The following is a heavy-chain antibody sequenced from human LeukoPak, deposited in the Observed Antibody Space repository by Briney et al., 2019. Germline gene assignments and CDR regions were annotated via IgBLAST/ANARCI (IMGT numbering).Heavy chain of an antibody. V-gene: IGHV3-21*01. Sequence: GGSLRLSCAASGFTFSSYSMNWVRQAPGKGLEWVPSISSSSSYIYYADSVKGRFTISRDNAKNSLYLQMNSLRAEDTAVYYCARDGGSIVGADGSPSDYWGQGTLVTVSS. J-gene: IGHJ4*02. CDR3: ARDGGSIVGADGSPSDY. D-gene: IGHD1-26*01. CDR2: ISSSSSYI. CDR1: GFTFSSYS.